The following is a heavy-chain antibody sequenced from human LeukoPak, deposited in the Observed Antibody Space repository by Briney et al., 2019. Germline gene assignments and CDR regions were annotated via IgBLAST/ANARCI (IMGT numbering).Heavy chain of an antibody. D-gene: IGHD3-22*01. V-gene: IGHV4-38-2*02. CDR1: GYSISIGYF. Sequence: SETLSLTCAVSGYSISIGYFWAWIRQAPGKGPEWIGSISHSGSSYSNPSLKSRVIVSVDTSNNQFSLRLTSVTAADTATYYCARDGYYYDGTFEYWGQGIRVAVSS. J-gene: IGHJ4*02. CDR2: ISHSGSS. CDR3: ARDGYYYDGTFEY.